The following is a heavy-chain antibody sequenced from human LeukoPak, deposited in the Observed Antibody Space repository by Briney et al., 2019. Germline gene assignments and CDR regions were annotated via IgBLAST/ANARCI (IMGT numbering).Heavy chain of an antibody. CDR1: GLTFSSYS. D-gene: IGHD4-17*01. V-gene: IGHV3-21*01. CDR2: ISSSSSYI. Sequence: GGSLRLSCAASGLTFSSYSINWVRQAPGKGLEWVSSISSSSSYIYYADSVKGRFTISRDNAKNSLYLQMNSLRAEDTAVYYCAREDFGDYVFGYWGQGTLVTVSP. CDR3: AREDFGDYVFGY. J-gene: IGHJ4*02.